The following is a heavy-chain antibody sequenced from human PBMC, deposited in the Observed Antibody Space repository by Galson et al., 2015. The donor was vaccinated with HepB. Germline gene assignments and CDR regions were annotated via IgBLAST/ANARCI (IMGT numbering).Heavy chain of an antibody. CDR2: IKPDGSGK. D-gene: IGHD6-6*01. CDR1: GFTFSNYW. Sequence: SLRLSCAASGFTFSNYWMIWVRQAPGMGLEWVANIKPDGSGKFYVDSVKGRFAISRDNAKNSLSLQMNSLRAGDTAVYYCARVMLPLSIDAFDVWGQGTMVTVSS. CDR3: ARVMLPLSIDAFDV. J-gene: IGHJ3*01. V-gene: IGHV3-7*04.